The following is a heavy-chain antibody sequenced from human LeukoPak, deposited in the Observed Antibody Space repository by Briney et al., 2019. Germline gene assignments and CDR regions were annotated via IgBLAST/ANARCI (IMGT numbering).Heavy chain of an antibody. Sequence: SETLSLTCAVYGGSFSGYYWSWIRQPPGKGLEWIGEINHSGSTNYNPSLKSRVTISVDTSKNQFSLKLSSVTAADTAVYYCARGKYGSGSPLDYWGQGTLVTVSS. CDR2: INHSGST. D-gene: IGHD3-10*01. V-gene: IGHV4-34*01. J-gene: IGHJ4*02. CDR3: ARGKYGSGSPLDY. CDR1: GGSFSGYY.